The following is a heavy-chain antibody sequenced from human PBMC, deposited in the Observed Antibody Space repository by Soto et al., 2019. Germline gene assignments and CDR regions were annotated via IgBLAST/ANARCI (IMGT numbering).Heavy chain of an antibody. V-gene: IGHV3-30-3*01. CDR2: ISYDGSNK. CDR1: GFTFSSYA. CDR3: ARDSASSIELRVPSWFDP. J-gene: IGHJ5*02. Sequence: GGSLRLSCAASGFTFSSYAMHWVRQAPGEGLEWVAVISYDGSNKYYADSVKGRFTISRDNSKNTLYLQMNSLRAEDTAVYYCARDSASSIELRVPSWFDPWGQGTLVTVSS. D-gene: IGHD1-7*01.